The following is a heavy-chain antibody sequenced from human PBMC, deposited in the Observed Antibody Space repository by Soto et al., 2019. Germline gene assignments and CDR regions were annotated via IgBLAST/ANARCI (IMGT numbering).Heavy chain of an antibody. V-gene: IGHV4-30-4*01. D-gene: IGHD4-4*01. CDR2: IYYSGST. CDR1: GGSISSGDYY. J-gene: IGHJ6*03. Sequence: SETLSLTCSVSGGSISSGDYYWSWIRQPPGKGLEWIGYIYYSGSTYYNPSLKSRLTISVDTSKNQFSLNLSSVTAADTAVYYCARGAYDYSNYYYYYYYMDVWGKGTTVTVSS. CDR3: ARGAYDYSNYYYYYYYMDV.